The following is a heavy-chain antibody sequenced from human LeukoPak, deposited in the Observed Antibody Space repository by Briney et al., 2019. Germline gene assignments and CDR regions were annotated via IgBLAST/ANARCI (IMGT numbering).Heavy chain of an antibody. J-gene: IGHJ4*02. CDR2: IYTSGST. Sequence: SQSLSLTCTLSAGSVNNSYCGWIRHPAGEGLEWIGRIYTSGSTDYNPSLKSRVTLSVDTSTSQFSLRLASVTAADTAMYYCARESRTYIYSGYSYDYWGQGTLVTVSS. D-gene: IGHD3-22*01. V-gene: IGHV4-4*07. CDR1: AGSVNNSY. CDR3: ARESRTYIYSGYSYDY.